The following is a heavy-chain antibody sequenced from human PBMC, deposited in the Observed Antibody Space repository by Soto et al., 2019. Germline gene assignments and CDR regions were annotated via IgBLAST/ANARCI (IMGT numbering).Heavy chain of an antibody. Sequence: EVQLVESGGLCPERGVSLSLLCGVWIHPESDIYMRWLPQARGKGLEWVSVIYSGGSTYYADSVKGRFTISRDNSKNTLYLQMNSLRAEDTAVYYCARGLVRAFFDYWGQGTQVTVSS. CDR1: IHPESDIY. D-gene: IGHD3-10*01. J-gene: IGHJ4*02. CDR3: ARGLVRAFFDY. CDR2: IYSGGST. V-gene: IGHV3-66*01.